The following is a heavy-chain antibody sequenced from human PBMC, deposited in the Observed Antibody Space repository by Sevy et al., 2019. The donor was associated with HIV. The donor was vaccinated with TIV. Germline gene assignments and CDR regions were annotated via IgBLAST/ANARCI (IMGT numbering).Heavy chain of an antibody. D-gene: IGHD3-22*01. CDR2: ISAYNGNT. J-gene: IGHJ1*01. CDR3: ARKSTNYYYDSSGYYTPAEYFQH. V-gene: IGHV1-18*01. CDR1: GYTFTSYG. Sequence: ASVKVSCKASGYTFTSYGISWVRQAPGQGLEWMGWISAYNGNTNYAQKLQGRVTMTTDTSTSTAYMELRSLRSDDTAVYYCARKSTNYYYDSSGYYTPAEYFQHWGQGTLVTVSS.